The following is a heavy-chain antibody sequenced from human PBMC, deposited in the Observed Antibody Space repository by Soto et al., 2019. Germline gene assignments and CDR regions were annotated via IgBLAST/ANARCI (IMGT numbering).Heavy chain of an antibody. V-gene: IGHV3-23*01. CDR1: LFTFSSYA. D-gene: IGHD4-17*01. Sequence: PVGSLRLSCSSSLFTFSSYAMSLVLQAPGKGLGWVSAISGSGASTYYADSVKGRFTISRDNSKNTLYLQMNSLRAEDTAVYYCASFLGDYDPGWYWGQGTLVTVSS. CDR3: ASFLGDYDPGWY. J-gene: IGHJ4*02. CDR2: ISGSGAST.